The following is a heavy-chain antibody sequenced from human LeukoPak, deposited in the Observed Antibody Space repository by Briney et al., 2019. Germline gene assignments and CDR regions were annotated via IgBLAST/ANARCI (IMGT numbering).Heavy chain of an antibody. CDR3: ARGVGGSGSYYSYYYYGMDV. J-gene: IGHJ6*02. CDR2: ISSSSSYI. D-gene: IGHD3-10*01. Sequence: PGGSLRLSCAASGFTFSSYSMNWVRQAPGKGLEWVSSISSSSSYIYYADPVKGRFTISRDNAKNSLYLQMNSLRAEDTAVYYCARGVGGSGSYYSYYYYGMDVWGQGTTVTVSS. CDR1: GFTFSSYS. V-gene: IGHV3-21*01.